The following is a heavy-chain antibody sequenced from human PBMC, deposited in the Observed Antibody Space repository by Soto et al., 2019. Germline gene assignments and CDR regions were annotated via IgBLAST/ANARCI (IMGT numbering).Heavy chain of an antibody. J-gene: IGHJ4*02. D-gene: IGHD5-12*01. CDR2: IYSSGST. CDR3: ARDGDGYNY. CDR1: GGSVSSGSYY. V-gene: IGHV4-61*01. Sequence: SETLSLTCTVSGGSVSSGSYYWSWTRQPPGKGLEWIGYIYSSGSTSYNPSLKSRVTISVDTSKNQFSLKLSSVTAADTAVYYCARDGDGYNYWGQGTLVTVSS.